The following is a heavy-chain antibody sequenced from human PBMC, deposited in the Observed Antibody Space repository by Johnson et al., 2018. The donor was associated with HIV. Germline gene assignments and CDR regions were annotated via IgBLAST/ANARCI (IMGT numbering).Heavy chain of an antibody. D-gene: IGHD3-22*01. J-gene: IGHJ3*02. CDR2: IGTAGDT. V-gene: IGHV3-13*01. CDR1: GFTFSSYA. Sequence: VQLVESGGELVQPGGSLRLSCAASGFTFSSYAMHWVRQATGKGLEWVSAIGTAGDTSYPGSVKGRFIISRENAKNSLYIQMNSLRAGDTAVYYCARGSSYYYDSSGSDAFDIWGQGTMVTVSS. CDR3: ARGSSYYYDSSGSDAFDI.